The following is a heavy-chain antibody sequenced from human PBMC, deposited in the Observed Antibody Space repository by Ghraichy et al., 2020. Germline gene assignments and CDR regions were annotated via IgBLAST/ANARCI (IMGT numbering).Heavy chain of an antibody. D-gene: IGHD6-6*01. CDR2: INPNSGGT. Sequence: KVSCKASGYTFTGYYMHWVRQAPGQGLEWMGWINPNSGGTNYAQKFQGRVTMTRDTSISTAYMELSRLRSDDTAVYYCARRFTQEQLALDYWGQGTLVTVSS. CDR1: GYTFTGYY. CDR3: ARRFTQEQLALDY. V-gene: IGHV1-2*02. J-gene: IGHJ4*02.